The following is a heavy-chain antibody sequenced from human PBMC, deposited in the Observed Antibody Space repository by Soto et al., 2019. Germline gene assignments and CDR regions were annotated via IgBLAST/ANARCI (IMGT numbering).Heavy chain of an antibody. CDR3: VKGGYKTGWPPFDH. CDR2: ISDDGKTQ. V-gene: IGHV3-30*18. J-gene: IGHJ4*01. Sequence: QVKLVESGGAVVQSGRSLRLSCTASRFRFSAYGMHWVRQAPGKGLEWVALISDDGKTQFFTDSVEGRFTISRDNSWNTLYLQMNSLRPEDTAVYYCVKGGYKTGWPPFDHWGHGTRVTVSS. CDR1: RFRFSAYG. D-gene: IGHD6-19*01.